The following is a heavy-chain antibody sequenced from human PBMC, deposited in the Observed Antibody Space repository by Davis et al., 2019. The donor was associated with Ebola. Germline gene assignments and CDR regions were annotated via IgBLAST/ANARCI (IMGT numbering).Heavy chain of an antibody. CDR2: VIPILGIT. CDR3: ARDYSTSSRLSLGY. V-gene: IGHV1-69*10. CDR1: GDTFRRHG. J-gene: IGHJ4*02. D-gene: IGHD3-16*01. Sequence: AASVKVSCKTSGDTFRRHGISWVRQAPGQGLEWLGGVIPILGITNRSQKFRGRLTITADESTTTVYMELNSLRSEDTAVYYCARDYSTSSRLSLGYWGQGTLVTVSS.